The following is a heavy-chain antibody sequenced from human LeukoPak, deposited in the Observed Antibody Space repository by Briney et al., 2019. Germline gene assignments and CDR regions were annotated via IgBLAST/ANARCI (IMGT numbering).Heavy chain of an antibody. Sequence: PSETLSLTCTVSGGSISSSSYYWGWIRQPPGKGLEWIGSIYYSGSTYYNPSLKSRVTISVDTSKNQFSLKLSSVTAADTAVYYCASYVVRVGLYYYFDYWGQGTLVTVSS. CDR1: GGSISSSSYY. D-gene: IGHD3-16*02. CDR2: IYYSGST. CDR3: ASYVVRVGLYYYFDY. V-gene: IGHV4-39*01. J-gene: IGHJ4*02.